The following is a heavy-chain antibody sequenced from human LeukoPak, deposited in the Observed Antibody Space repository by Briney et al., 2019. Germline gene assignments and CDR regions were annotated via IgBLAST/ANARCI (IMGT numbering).Heavy chain of an antibody. J-gene: IGHJ4*02. Sequence: GGPLSLSCAASGFLFSNAWMSWVRQAPGKGLEWVGRIKSKTDGGTTDYAAPVKGRFTISRDDSKNTLYLQMNSLNTEDTAVYYCAAVGYDCSGGSCYGGYFDDWGQGILVTVSS. CDR1: GFLFSNAW. CDR3: AAVGYDCSGGSCYGGYFDD. D-gene: IGHD2-15*01. CDR2: IKSKTDGGTT. V-gene: IGHV3-15*01.